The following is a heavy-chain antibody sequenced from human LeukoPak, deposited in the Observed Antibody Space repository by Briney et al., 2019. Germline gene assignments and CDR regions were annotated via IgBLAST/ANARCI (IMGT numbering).Heavy chain of an antibody. V-gene: IGHV3-23*01. D-gene: IGHD2-21*01. CDR1: GFTLSSYA. CDR2: ISDSGNT. CDR3: AKAPVTTCRGAYCYPFDY. Sequence: GESLRVSCAASGFTLSSYAMSWVRQAPGKGLEWVSAISDSGNTYHADSVKDRFTISRDSSKNTLFLQMNRLRPEDAAVYYCAKAPVTTCRGAYCYPFDYWGQGTLVTVSS. J-gene: IGHJ4*02.